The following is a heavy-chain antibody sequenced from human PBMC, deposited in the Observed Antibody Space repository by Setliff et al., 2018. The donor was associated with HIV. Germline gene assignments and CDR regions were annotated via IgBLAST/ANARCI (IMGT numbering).Heavy chain of an antibody. CDR1: GGSISNYY. CDR3: AGGLHYGLGKFGY. J-gene: IGHJ4*02. D-gene: IGHD3-10*01. CDR2: ISYTGST. Sequence: ETLSLTCTVSGGSISNYYWSWLRQPPGKGLVWIGYISYTGSTNYNPSLKSRVTISVDTSKNQFSLKLSSVTAADTAVYYCAGGLHYGLGKFGYWGQGTLVTVSS. V-gene: IGHV4-59*01.